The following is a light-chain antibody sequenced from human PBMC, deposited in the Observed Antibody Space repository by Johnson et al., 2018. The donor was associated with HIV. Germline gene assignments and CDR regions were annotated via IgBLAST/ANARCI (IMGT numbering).Light chain of an antibody. J-gene: IGLJ1*01. CDR2: ENN. CDR3: GTWDTSLSARGV. Sequence: QSVLTQPPSVSAAPGQKVTISCSGSSSNIGNNYVSWYQQLPGTAPKLLIYENNKRPSGIPDRFSGSKSGTSATLGITGLQTGDEADYYCGTWDTSLSARGVCGTGTKVTVL. V-gene: IGLV1-51*02. CDR1: SSNIGNNY.